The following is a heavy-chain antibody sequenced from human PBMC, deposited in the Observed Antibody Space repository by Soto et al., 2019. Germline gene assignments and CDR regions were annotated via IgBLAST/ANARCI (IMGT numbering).Heavy chain of an antibody. D-gene: IGHD3-10*01. CDR3: ARDPRGRHYYYYYGMGV. V-gene: IGHV1-69*01. CDR1: GGTFSSYA. J-gene: IGHJ6*02. Sequence: QVQLVQSGAEVKKPGSSVKVSCKASGGTFSSYAISWVRQAPGQGLEWMGGIIPIFGTANYAQKFQGRVTITADESTSTAYMELSSLRSEDTAVYYCARDPRGRHYYYYYGMGVWGQGTTVTVSS. CDR2: IIPIFGTA.